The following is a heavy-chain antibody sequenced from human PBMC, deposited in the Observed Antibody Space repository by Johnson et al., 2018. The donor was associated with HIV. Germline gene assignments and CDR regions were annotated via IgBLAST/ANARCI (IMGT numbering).Heavy chain of an antibody. D-gene: IGHD2-15*01. V-gene: IGHV3-49*04. Sequence: VQLMESGGGLVKPGGSLRLSCAASGFTFTNAWMTWVRQAPGKGLEWVGFIRSKAYGGTTEYAASVKGRFTISRDDSKSIDYLQMNSLKTEDKAGYYCTREGCYNGGRCCMYDAFDIWGQGTMVTVSS. CDR3: TREGCYNGGRCCMYDAFDI. CDR1: GFTFTNAW. J-gene: IGHJ3*02. CDR2: IRSKAYGGTT.